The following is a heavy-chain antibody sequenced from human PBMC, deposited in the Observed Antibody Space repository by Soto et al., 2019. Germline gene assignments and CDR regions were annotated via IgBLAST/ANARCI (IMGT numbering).Heavy chain of an antibody. CDR1: GYTFTSYG. V-gene: IGHV1-69*13. D-gene: IGHD6-19*01. Sequence: SVKVSCKASGYTFTSYGISWVRQAPGLGLEWVGGIIPIFGTANYAQKFQGRVTITVDESTSTSYMEVNNLRSEDTAVYYCAKVRYSSPMGYYGMDVWGQGTTVTSP. CDR3: AKVRYSSPMGYYGMDV. CDR2: IIPIFGTA. J-gene: IGHJ6*02.